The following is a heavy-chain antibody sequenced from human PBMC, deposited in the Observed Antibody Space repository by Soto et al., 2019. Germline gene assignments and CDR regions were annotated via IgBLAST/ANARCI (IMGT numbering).Heavy chain of an antibody. V-gene: IGHV4-34*01. CDR3: AREVGGHYGSGSYVHYYYYMDV. Sequence: PSETLSLTCAVYGGSFSGCYWSWIRQPPGKGLEWIGEINHSGSTNYNPSLKSRVTISVDTSKNQFSLKLSSVTAADTAVYYCAREVGGHYGSGSYVHYYYYMDVWGKGTTVTVSS. CDR1: GGSFSGCY. J-gene: IGHJ6*03. CDR2: INHSGST. D-gene: IGHD3-10*01.